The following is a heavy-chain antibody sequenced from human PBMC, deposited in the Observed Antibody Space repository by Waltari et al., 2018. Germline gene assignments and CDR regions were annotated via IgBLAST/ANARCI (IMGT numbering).Heavy chain of an antibody. D-gene: IGHD1-26*01. CDR2: IYYSGST. CDR1: GGSISSYY. Sequence: QVQLQESGPGLVKPSETLSLTCTVSGGSISSYYWSWIRQPPGKGLEWIGYIYYSGSTNPTPSLNSRVTISVDPSKNQFSLKLGSVTAADTAVYYCASDPGDLKVGAGGAFDIWGQGTMVTVSS. J-gene: IGHJ3*02. CDR3: ASDPGDLKVGAGGAFDI. V-gene: IGHV4-59*01.